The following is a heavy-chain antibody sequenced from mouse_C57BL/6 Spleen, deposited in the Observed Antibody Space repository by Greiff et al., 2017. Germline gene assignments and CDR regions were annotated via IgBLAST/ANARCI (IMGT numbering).Heavy chain of an antibody. V-gene: IGHV1-50*01. CDR2: IDPSDSYT. J-gene: IGHJ2*01. CDR3: ARGAGLRQVFDY. Sequence: QVQLQQPGAELVKPGASVKLSCKASGYSFTSYWMQWVKQRPGQGLEWIGEIDPSDSYTNYNQKFKGKATLTVDTSSSTAYMQLSSLTSEDSAVYYCARGAGLRQVFDYWGQGTTLTVSS. D-gene: IGHD2-4*01. CDR1: GYSFTSYW.